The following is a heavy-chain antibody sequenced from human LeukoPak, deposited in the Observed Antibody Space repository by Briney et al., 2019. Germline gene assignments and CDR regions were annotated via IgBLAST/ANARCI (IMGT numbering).Heavy chain of an antibody. D-gene: IGHD6-19*01. V-gene: IGHV3-23*01. CDR1: GFTFSSNA. CDR3: ALSAVTGPGWIDP. Sequence: TGGSLRLSCVSSGFTFSSNAMRWVRQAPGKGLEWVSGISGSGGGTYYADSVKGRFTISRDNSKNTLYLQVNGLRGDDTAVYYCALSAVTGPGWIDPWGQGTLVTVSS. J-gene: IGHJ5*02. CDR2: ISGSGGGT.